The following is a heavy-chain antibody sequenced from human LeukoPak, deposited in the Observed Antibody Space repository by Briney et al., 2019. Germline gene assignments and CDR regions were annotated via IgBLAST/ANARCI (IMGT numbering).Heavy chain of an antibody. CDR2: IYYSGST. CDR1: GGSISSGDYY. D-gene: IGHD3-22*01. Sequence: SQTLSLTCTVSGGSISSGDYYWSWIRQPPGMGLEWIGYIYYSGSTYYNPSLKSRVTISVDTSKNQFSLKLSSVTAADTAVYYCARVRIYYYDSSGTWTGLPVGMDVWGQGTTVTVSS. CDR3: ARVRIYYYDSSGTWTGLPVGMDV. J-gene: IGHJ6*02. V-gene: IGHV4-30-4*01.